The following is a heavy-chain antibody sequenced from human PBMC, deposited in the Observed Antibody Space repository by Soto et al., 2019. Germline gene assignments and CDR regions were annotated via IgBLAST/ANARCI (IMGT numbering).Heavy chain of an antibody. CDR3: AYFDWLPC. J-gene: IGHJ4*02. CDR1: GGSISSSTFY. D-gene: IGHD3-9*01. Sequence: SETLSLTCIVSGGSISSSTFYWGWIRQPPGKGLEWIGSVYYDGTTYYNPSLRSRVTISVDTSKNQFSLKMSSVTAADTAAYYCAYFDWLPCWGQGTLVTVSS. CDR2: VYYDGTT. V-gene: IGHV4-39*01.